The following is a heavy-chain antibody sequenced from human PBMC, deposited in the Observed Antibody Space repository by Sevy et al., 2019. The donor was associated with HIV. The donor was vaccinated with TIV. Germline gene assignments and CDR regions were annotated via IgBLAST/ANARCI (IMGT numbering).Heavy chain of an antibody. Sequence: SETLSLTCTVSGGSISSYYWSWIRQPAGKGLEWIGRIYTSGSTNYNPSLKSRVSMSVDTSKNQFSLKLSSVTAADTAVYYCARGAYSYDLFDFWGQGTLVTVSS. CDR1: GGSISSYY. CDR2: IYTSGST. J-gene: IGHJ4*02. D-gene: IGHD5-18*01. CDR3: ARGAYSYDLFDF. V-gene: IGHV4-4*07.